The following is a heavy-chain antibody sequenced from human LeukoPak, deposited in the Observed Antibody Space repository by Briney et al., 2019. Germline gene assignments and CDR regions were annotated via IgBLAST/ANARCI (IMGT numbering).Heavy chain of an antibody. CDR2: MNPNSGNT. D-gene: IGHD2-2*01. Sequence: ASVKVSCKASGYTFTSYDINWARQATGQGLEWMGWMNPNSGNTGYAQKFQGRVTITRNTSISTAYMELSSLRSEDTAVYYCARGRQKYREVFDYWGQGTLVTVSS. CDR1: GYTFTSYD. J-gene: IGHJ4*02. CDR3: ARGRQKYREVFDY. V-gene: IGHV1-8*01.